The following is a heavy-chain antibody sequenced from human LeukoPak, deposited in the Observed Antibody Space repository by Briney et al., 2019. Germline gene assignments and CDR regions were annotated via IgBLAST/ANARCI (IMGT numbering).Heavy chain of an antibody. CDR1: GFTFTNYG. V-gene: IGHV3-21*01. CDR2: ISSSSNFI. CDR3: ARDATLVAFDY. Sequence: GGSLRLSCAASGFTFTNYGMHWARQAPGKGLEWVSSISSSSNFIYYADSVKGRFTISRDNAKNSLYLQMSSLRVEDTAVYYCARDATLVAFDYWGQGTLVSVSS. D-gene: IGHD4/OR15-4a*01. J-gene: IGHJ4*02.